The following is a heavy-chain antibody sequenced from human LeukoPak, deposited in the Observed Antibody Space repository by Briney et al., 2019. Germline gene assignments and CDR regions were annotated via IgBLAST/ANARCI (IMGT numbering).Heavy chain of an antibody. V-gene: IGHV3-23*01. J-gene: IGHJ4*02. CDR3: GKTTAGYSSGQKPAWPVDY. Sequence: GGSLRLSCEASGFTFGSFAMYWVRQAPGKGLDWIAGIFGYGGSPHYADSVKGRFTISRDNSKNTAYLQINSLRAEDTAVYYCGKTTAGYSSGQKPAWPVDYWGQGTLVTVYS. D-gene: IGHD5-18*01. CDR2: IFGYGGSP. CDR1: GFTFGSFA.